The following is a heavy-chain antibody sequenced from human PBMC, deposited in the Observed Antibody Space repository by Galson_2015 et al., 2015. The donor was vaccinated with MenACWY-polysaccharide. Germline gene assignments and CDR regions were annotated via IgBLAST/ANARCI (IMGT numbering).Heavy chain of an antibody. CDR1: GFTFDDYA. Sequence: SLRLSCAASGFTFDDYAMSLVRQAPGKGLEWVSGINWNGGNTDYADSVKGRFTIARDNAKNSLYVQMNSLRAEDTALYHCARAPYCSGGSCYLDYWGQGTLVTVSS. J-gene: IGHJ4*02. CDR2: INWNGGNT. D-gene: IGHD2-15*01. V-gene: IGHV3-20*01. CDR3: ARAPYCSGGSCYLDY.